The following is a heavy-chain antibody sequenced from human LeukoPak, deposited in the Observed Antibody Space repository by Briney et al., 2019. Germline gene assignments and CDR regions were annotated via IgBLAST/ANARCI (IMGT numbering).Heavy chain of an antibody. J-gene: IGHJ4*02. CDR3: ARDTDTSGYYPDDY. D-gene: IGHD3-22*01. Sequence: PGGSLRLSCAASGFTLSSYAMHWVRQAPGKGLEWVAVISYDGSNKYYADSVKGRFTISRDDSMNTLYLQMSRLRAEDTAVYYCARDTDTSGYYPDDYWGQGALVTVSS. CDR1: GFTLSSYA. V-gene: IGHV3-30-3*01. CDR2: ISYDGSNK.